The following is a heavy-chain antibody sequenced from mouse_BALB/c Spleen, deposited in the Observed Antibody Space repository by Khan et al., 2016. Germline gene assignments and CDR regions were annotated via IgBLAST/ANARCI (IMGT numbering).Heavy chain of an antibody. J-gene: IGHJ3*01. CDR2: ISYSGST. Sequence: QLEESGPGLVKPSQSLSLTCTVTGYSITSDYAWNWIRQFPGNKLEWMGYISYSGSTSYNPSLKSRISITRDTSKNQFFLQLNSGTTEDTATYYCARNGNRYERTWFAYWGQGTLVTVSA. V-gene: IGHV3-2*02. D-gene: IGHD2-14*01. CDR1: GYSITSDYA. CDR3: ARNGNRYERTWFAY.